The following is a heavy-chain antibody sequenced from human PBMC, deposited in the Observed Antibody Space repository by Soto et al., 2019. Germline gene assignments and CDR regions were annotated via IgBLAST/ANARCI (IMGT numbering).Heavy chain of an antibody. CDR3: AKDVVVGATPGLGDYYYYYGMDV. D-gene: IGHD1-26*01. CDR2: ISYDGSNK. Sequence: GGSLRLSCAASGFTFSGYGMHWVRQSPGKGLEWVAVISYDGSNKYYADSVKGRFTISRDNSKSTLYLQMNSLRAEDTAVYYCAKDVVVGATPGLGDYYYYYGMDVWGQGTTVTVSS. V-gene: IGHV3-30*18. CDR1: GFTFSGYG. J-gene: IGHJ6*02.